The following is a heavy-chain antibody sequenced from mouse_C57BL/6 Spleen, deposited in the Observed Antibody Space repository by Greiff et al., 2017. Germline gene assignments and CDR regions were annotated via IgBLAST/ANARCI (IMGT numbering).Heavy chain of an antibody. CDR1: GYTFTDYE. CDR2: IDPETGGT. J-gene: IGHJ3*01. Sequence: QVQLKESGAELVRPGASVTLSCKASGYTFTDYEMHWVKQTPVHGLEWIGAIDPETGGTAYNQKFKGKAILTADKSSSTAYMELRSLTSEDSAVYYCTREAYGNLFAYWGQGTLVTVSA. D-gene: IGHD2-1*01. V-gene: IGHV1-15*01. CDR3: TREAYGNLFAY.